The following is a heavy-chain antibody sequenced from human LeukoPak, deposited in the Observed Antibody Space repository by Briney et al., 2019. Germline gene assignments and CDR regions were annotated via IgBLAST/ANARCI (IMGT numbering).Heavy chain of an antibody. D-gene: IGHD3-3*01. Sequence: SETLSLTCAVYGGSFSGYYWSWIRQPPGKGLEWIGEINHSGSTNYNPSLKSRVTISVDTSKNQFSLKLSSVTAADTAVYYCAREPWSIKGNNYSYMDAWGKGTTAPSP. CDR2: INHSGST. CDR1: GGSFSGYY. J-gene: IGHJ6*03. CDR3: AREPWSIKGNNYSYMDA. V-gene: IGHV4-34*01.